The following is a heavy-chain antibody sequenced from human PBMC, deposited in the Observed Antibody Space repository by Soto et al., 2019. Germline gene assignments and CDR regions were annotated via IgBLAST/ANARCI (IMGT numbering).Heavy chain of an antibody. V-gene: IGHV1-18*01. CDR2: ISNYNGNT. J-gene: IGHJ5*02. D-gene: IGHD2-2*01. CDR1: GYTFTSYG. CDR3: ARGFCFSTRCYWDSWFDP. Sequence: ASVKVSCKASGYTFTSYGISWVRQAPGQGLEWMGWISNYNGNTKYAQKLQGRVTMTTDTSTSTAYMELRSLRSDDTAVYYCARGFCFSTRCYWDSWFDPWGQGTLVTVSS.